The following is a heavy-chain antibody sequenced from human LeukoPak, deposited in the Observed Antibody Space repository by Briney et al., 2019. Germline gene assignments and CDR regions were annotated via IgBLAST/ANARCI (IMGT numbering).Heavy chain of an antibody. V-gene: IGHV3-11*01. CDR2: SSGSSI. CDR3: AREGSSSWYVDY. D-gene: IGHD6-13*01. J-gene: IGHJ4*02. CDR1: GFTFSDYY. Sequence: GGSLRLSCAASGFTFSDYYMSWIRQAPRKGLEWVSYSSGSSIYYADFVKGRFTISRDNAKNSLYLQMNSLRAEDTAVYYCAREGSSSWYVDYWGQGTLVTVSS.